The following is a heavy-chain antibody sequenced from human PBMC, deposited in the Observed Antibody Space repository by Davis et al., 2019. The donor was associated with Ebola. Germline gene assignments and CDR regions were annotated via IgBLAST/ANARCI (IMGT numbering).Heavy chain of an antibody. CDR1: GFTFSSYA. CDR2: ISYDGSNK. D-gene: IGHD5-12*01. CDR3: ARDRWVSSGYDLFYYYYGMDV. V-gene: IGHV3-30-3*01. Sequence: GESLKISCAASGFTFSSYAMHWVRQAPGKGLEWVAVISYDGSNKYYADSVKGRFTISRDNSKNTLYLQMNSLRAEDTAVYYCARDRWVSSGYDLFYYYYGMDVWGQGTTVTVSS. J-gene: IGHJ6*02.